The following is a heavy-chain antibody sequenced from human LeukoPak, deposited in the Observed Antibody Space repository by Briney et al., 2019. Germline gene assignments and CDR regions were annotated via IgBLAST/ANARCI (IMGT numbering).Heavy chain of an antibody. Sequence: SETLSLTCTVSGGSISSSSYYWGWIRQPPGKGLEWIGSIYYSGSTYYNPSLKSRVTISVDTSKNQFSLKLSSVTAADTAVYYCARDNVVPAAIKAYYYGMDVWGQGTTVTVSS. V-gene: IGHV4-39*07. CDR1: GGSISSSSYY. CDR2: IYYSGST. J-gene: IGHJ6*02. D-gene: IGHD2-2*01. CDR3: ARDNVVPAAIKAYYYGMDV.